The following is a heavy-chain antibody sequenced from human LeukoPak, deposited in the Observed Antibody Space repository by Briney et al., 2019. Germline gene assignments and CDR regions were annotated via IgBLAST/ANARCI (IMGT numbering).Heavy chain of an antibody. CDR1: GFTFSSYG. D-gene: IGHD1-26*01. CDR3: AKDRRSGSYYAEYFQH. CDR2: ISYDGSNK. Sequence: PGRSLRLSCAASGFTFSSYGMHWVRQAPGKGLEWVAVISYDGSNKYYADSVKGRFTISRDNSKNTLYLQMNSLRAEDTAVYYCAKDRRSGSYYAEYFQHWGQGTLVTVSS. V-gene: IGHV3-30*18. J-gene: IGHJ1*01.